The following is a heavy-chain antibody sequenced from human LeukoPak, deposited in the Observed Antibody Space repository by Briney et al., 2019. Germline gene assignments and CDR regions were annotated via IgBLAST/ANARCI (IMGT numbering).Heavy chain of an antibody. D-gene: IGHD5-18*01. CDR3: ARGRYNYALEDYFDY. V-gene: IGHV4-39*07. CDR1: GGSISSSSYY. Sequence: SETLSLTCTVSGGSISSSSYYWGWIRQPPGKGLEWIGEINHSGSTNYNPSLKSRVTISVDTSKNQFSLKLSSVTAADTAVYYCARGRYNYALEDYFDYWGQGTLVTVSS. J-gene: IGHJ4*02. CDR2: INHSGST.